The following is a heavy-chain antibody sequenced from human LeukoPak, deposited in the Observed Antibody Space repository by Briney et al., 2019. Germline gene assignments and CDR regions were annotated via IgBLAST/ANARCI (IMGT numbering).Heavy chain of an antibody. CDR2: VNPNSGNT. CDR3: ARQSGTYWGLDY. Sequence: ASVKVSCKTSGYTFTSYDLNWVRQATGQGLEWMGWVNPNSGNTGYAQKFQGRVTMTMDPSISTAYMELSSLRSEDTAVYYCARQSGTYWGLDYWGQGTLVTVSS. CDR1: GYTFTSYD. D-gene: IGHD1-26*01. V-gene: IGHV1-8*01. J-gene: IGHJ4*02.